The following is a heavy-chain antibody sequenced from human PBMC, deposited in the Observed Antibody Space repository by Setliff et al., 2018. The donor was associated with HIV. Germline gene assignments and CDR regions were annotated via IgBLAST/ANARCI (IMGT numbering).Heavy chain of an antibody. CDR3: AAADYSDPHWYFDL. CDR2: IVVGSGNT. Sequence: SGKVSCKASGFTFTSSAMQWVRQARGQRLEWIGWIVVGSGNTNYAQKFQERVTITRDMSTSTAYMELSSLRSEDTAVYYCAAADYSDPHWYFDLWGRGTLVTVSS. J-gene: IGHJ2*01. D-gene: IGHD4-17*01. CDR1: GFTFTSSA. V-gene: IGHV1-58*02.